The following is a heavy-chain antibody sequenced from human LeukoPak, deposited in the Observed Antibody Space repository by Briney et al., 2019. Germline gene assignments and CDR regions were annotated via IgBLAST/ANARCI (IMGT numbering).Heavy chain of an antibody. D-gene: IGHD2-2*02. CDR2: INPSGGST. J-gene: IGHJ4*02. Sequence: ASVKVSCKASGYTFTSYYMHWVRQAPGQGLEWMGIINPSGGSTGYAQKFQGRVTMTRDTSTSTVYMELSSLRSEDTAVYYCARDPGATYCSSTSCHIFDYWGQGTLVTVSS. V-gene: IGHV1-46*01. CDR3: ARDPGATYCSSTSCHIFDY. CDR1: GYTFTSYY.